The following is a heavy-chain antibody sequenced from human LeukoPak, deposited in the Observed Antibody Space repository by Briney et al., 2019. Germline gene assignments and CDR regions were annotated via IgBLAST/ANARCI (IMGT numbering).Heavy chain of an antibody. CDR1: DDSSSSIIYY. Sequence: SETLSLTCTASDDSSSSIIYYWAWIRQAPGKGLEWIGTISYSGNTYYNPSLKSRITISVDRSKNQFSLKLSSVTAADTAVYYCASRLSNIKEPQLPILETFDIWGQGTMVTVSS. CDR2: ISYSGNT. J-gene: IGHJ3*02. CDR3: ASRLSNIKEPQLPILETFDI. V-gene: IGHV4-39*07. D-gene: IGHD2-2*01.